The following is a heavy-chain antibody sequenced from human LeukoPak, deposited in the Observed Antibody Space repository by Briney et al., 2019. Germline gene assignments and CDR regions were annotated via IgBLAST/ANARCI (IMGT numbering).Heavy chain of an antibody. CDR3: ARERDEGFDY. V-gene: IGHV3-21*01. Sequence: GGSLRLSCAASGFIFSSDSMNWVRQAPGKGLEWVSSFGTRSSSIYYADSVKGRFTISRDNARNSLYLQMNSLKAEDTAVYYCARERDEGFDYWGQGTLVTVSS. CDR2: FGTRSSSI. CDR1: GFIFSSDS. J-gene: IGHJ4*02. D-gene: IGHD5-24*01.